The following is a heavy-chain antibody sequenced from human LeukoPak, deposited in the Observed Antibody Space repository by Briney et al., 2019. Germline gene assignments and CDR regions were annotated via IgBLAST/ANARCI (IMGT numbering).Heavy chain of an antibody. Sequence: HPSETLSLTCTVSGGSISSGSYYWSWIRQPPGKGLEWIGYIYYSGSTNYNPSLKSRVTISVDTSKNQFSLKLSSVTAADTAVYYCARKLCTVVDAFDIWGQGTMVTVSS. V-gene: IGHV4-61*01. CDR1: GGSISSGSYY. J-gene: IGHJ3*02. D-gene: IGHD3-16*01. CDR3: ARKLCTVVDAFDI. CDR2: IYYSGST.